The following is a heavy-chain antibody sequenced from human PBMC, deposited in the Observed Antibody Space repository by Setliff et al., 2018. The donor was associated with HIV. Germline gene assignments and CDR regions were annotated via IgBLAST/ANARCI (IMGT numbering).Heavy chain of an antibody. CDR2: IQTSEGT. Sequence: SETLSLTCTASGGSISTDYWTWVRQSAGKGLEWIGRIQTSEGTKYNPSLNSRVTVSIDTSKNQFSLKLNSVTAADTALYYCARHVGVEDTAMDYFDCWGQGTLVTVSS. D-gene: IGHD5-18*01. V-gene: IGHV4-4*07. CDR3: ARHVGVEDTAMDYFDC. CDR1: GGSISTDY. J-gene: IGHJ4*02.